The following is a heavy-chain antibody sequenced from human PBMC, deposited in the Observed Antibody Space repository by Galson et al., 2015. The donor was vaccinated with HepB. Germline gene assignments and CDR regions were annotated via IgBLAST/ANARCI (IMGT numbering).Heavy chain of an antibody. CDR3: ARDRGITIFGVVTSDPNFDY. CDR1: GFTFSDYY. Sequence: SLRLSCAASGFTFSDYYMSWIRQAPGKGLEWVSYISSSSSYTNYADSVKGRFTISRDNAKNSLYLQMNSLRAEDTAVYYCARDRGITIFGVVTSDPNFDYWGQGTLVTVSS. D-gene: IGHD3-3*01. V-gene: IGHV3-11*06. CDR2: ISSSSSYT. J-gene: IGHJ4*02.